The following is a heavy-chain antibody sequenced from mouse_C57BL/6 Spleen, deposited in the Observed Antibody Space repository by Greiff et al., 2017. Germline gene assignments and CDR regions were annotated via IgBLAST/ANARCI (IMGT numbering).Heavy chain of an antibody. CDR3: ARTGTGTGFDY. V-gene: IGHV1-55*01. CDR2: IYPGSGST. J-gene: IGHJ3*01. Sequence: QVQLQQPGAELVKPGASVKMSCKASGYTFTSYWITWVKQRPGQGLEWIGDIYPGSGSTNYNEKFKSKATLTVETSSSTAYMQLSSLTSEDSAVYYCARTGTGTGFDYWGQGTLVTVSA. D-gene: IGHD4-1*01. CDR1: GYTFTSYW.